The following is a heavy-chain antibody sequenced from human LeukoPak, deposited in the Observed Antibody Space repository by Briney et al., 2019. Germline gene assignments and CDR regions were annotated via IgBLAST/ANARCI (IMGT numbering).Heavy chain of an antibody. CDR2: IYYTGST. CDR3: ARGGGWTGNYWRYFDD. CDR1: GGSISGSSYY. D-gene: IGHD1-26*01. J-gene: IGHJ4*02. V-gene: IGHV4-39*01. Sequence: PSETLSLTCTVSGGSISGSSYYWGWIRQPPGKGLEWIGSIYYTGSTYHNPSLKSRVTISVDTSRNQFSLRLSSLTAADTAVYYCARGGGWTGNYWRYFDDWGQGTLVTVSS.